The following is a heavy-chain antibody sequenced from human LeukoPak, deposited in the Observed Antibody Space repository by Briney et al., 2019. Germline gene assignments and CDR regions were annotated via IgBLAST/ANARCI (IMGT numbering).Heavy chain of an antibody. Sequence: GGSLRLSCAASGFTLTTYAMNWVRQAPGKGLERVSAVVGNGNTYYADSVKGRFTISRDTSKNMLYLQMNSLRVEDTAIYYCAKDRAPDTGWNFDYWGQGTLVSVSS. CDR1: GFTLTTYA. D-gene: IGHD6-19*01. J-gene: IGHJ4*02. V-gene: IGHV3-23*01. CDR2: VVGNGNT. CDR3: AKDRAPDTGWNFDY.